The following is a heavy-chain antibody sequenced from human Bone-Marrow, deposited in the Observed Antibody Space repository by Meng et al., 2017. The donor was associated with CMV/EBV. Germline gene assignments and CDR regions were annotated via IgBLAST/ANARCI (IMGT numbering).Heavy chain of an antibody. CDR3: ARLYIVVVPAAMGQYNWFDP. D-gene: IGHD2-2*01. J-gene: IGHJ5*02. V-gene: IGHV1-58*01. CDR1: GFTFTSSA. Sequence: SVKVSCKASGFTFTSSAVQWVRQARGQRLEWIGWIVVGSGNTNYAQKLQGRVTMTTDTSTSTAYMELRSLRSDDTAVYYCARLYIVVVPAAMGQYNWFDPWGQGTLVTVSS. CDR2: IVVGSGNT.